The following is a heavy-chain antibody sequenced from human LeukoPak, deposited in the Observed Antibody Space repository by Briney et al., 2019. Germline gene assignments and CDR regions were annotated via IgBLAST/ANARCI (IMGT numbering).Heavy chain of an antibody. D-gene: IGHD6-6*01. CDR3: AGKTVRYSSSSGHYFDY. Sequence: PSETLSLTCTVSGYSISSGYYWGWIRQPPGKGLEWIGSIYHSGSTYYNPSLKSRVTISVDTSKNQFSLKLSSVTAADTAVYYCAGKTVRYSSSSGHYFDYWGQGTLVTVSS. J-gene: IGHJ4*02. CDR2: IYHSGST. CDR1: GYSISSGYY. V-gene: IGHV4-38-2*02.